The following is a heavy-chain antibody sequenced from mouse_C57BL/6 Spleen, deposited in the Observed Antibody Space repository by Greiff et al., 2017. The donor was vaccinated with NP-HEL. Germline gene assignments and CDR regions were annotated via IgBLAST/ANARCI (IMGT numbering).Heavy chain of an antibody. CDR3: ARWVYDKPWFAY. Sequence: QVQLQQPGAELVKPGASVKMSCKASGYTFTSYWITWVKQRPGQGLEWIGDIYPGSGSTNYNEKFKSKATLTVDTSSSTAYMQLSSLTSEDSAVYYCARWVYDKPWFAYWRQGTLVTVSA. J-gene: IGHJ3*01. CDR2: IYPGSGST. CDR1: GYTFTSYW. D-gene: IGHD2-3*01. V-gene: IGHV1-55*01.